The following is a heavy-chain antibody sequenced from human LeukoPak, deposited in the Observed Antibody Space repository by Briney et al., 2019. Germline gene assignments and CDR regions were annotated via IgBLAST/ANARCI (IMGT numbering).Heavy chain of an antibody. V-gene: IGHV3-21*01. J-gene: IGHJ6*03. CDR3: ARKRGSSGWYGYYMDV. CDR1: GFTFSSYS. Sequence: GGSLRLSCAASGFTFSSYSMNWVRQAPGKGLEWVSSISGSSSYIYYADSVKGRFTISRDNAKNSLHLQINSLRAEDTAVYYCARKRGSSGWYGYYMDVWGKGTTVTISS. D-gene: IGHD6-19*01. CDR2: ISGSSSYI.